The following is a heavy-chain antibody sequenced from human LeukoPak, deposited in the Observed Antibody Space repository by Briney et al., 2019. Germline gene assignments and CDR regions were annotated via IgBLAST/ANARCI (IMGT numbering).Heavy chain of an antibody. Sequence: GESLKISCKGSGYSFSNYWIGWVRQMPGKGLEWMGIIYPVDSDTRYSPSFQGQVTISADKSISTAYLRWSSLKASDTAMYYCARRTTTWAFDIWGQGTMVTVSS. D-gene: IGHD2/OR15-2a*01. J-gene: IGHJ3*02. V-gene: IGHV5-51*01. CDR2: IYPVDSDT. CDR1: GYSFSNYW. CDR3: ARRTTTWAFDI.